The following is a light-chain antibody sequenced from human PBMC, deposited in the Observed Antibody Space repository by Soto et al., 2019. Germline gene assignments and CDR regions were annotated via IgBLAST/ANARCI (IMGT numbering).Light chain of an antibody. CDR2: RNN. Sequence: QSVLTQAPSASGSPGQRVTISCSGRSSNIESNFVYWYQQFPGTAPRLLIYRNNQRPSGVPDRFSGSKSGTSASLAISALRAEDEADYYCTVWDDSLRGRLFGGGTKLTVL. J-gene: IGLJ2*01. CDR1: SSNIESNF. CDR3: TVWDDSLRGRL. V-gene: IGLV1-47*01.